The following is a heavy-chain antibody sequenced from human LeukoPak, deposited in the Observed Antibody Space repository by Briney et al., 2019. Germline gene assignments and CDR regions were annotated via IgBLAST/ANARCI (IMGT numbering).Heavy chain of an antibody. CDR2: ISAYNGNT. Sequence: ASVKVSCKASGYTFTSYGISWVRQAPGQGLEWMGWISAYNGNTNYAQKLQGRVTMTSDTSTSTAYMELRSLRSDDTAVYYCARRRGSLRLYYFDYWGQGTLVTVSS. CDR3: ARRRGSLRLYYFDY. V-gene: IGHV1-18*01. D-gene: IGHD3-3*01. CDR1: GYTFTSYG. J-gene: IGHJ4*02.